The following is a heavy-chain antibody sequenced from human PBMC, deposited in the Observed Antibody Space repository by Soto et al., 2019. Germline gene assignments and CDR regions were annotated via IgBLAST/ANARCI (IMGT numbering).Heavy chain of an antibody. V-gene: IGHV1-69*01. J-gene: IGHJ4*02. CDR3: ARLEYGDYTTFDY. CDR2: IIPIFGTA. Sequence: QVELVQSGAEVKKPGSSVKVSCKASGGTFSSYAISRVRQAPGQGLEWMGGIIPIFGTANYAQKFQGRVTITAEESTSIAYMELSSLRSEDTAVYYCARLEYGDYTTFDYWGQGTLVIVSS. CDR1: GGTFSSYA. D-gene: IGHD4-17*01.